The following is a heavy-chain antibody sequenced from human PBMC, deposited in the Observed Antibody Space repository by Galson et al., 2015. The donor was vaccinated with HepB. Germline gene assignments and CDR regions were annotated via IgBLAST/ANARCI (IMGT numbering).Heavy chain of an antibody. CDR2: ISAYNGNT. CDR3: ARVISGGGVEVAGTPWFDP. J-gene: IGHJ5*02. V-gene: IGHV1-18*04. CDR1: GYTFTGYY. D-gene: IGHD6-19*01. Sequence: SVEVSCKASGYTFTGYYMHWVRQAPGQGLEWVGWISAYNGNTNYAQKLQGRVTMTTDTSTSTAYMELRSLRSDDTAVYYCARVISGGGVEVAGTPWFDPWGQGTLVTVSS.